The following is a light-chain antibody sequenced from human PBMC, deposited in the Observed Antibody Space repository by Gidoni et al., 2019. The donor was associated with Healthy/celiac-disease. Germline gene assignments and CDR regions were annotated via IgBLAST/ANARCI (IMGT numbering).Light chain of an antibody. CDR2: GAS. V-gene: IGKV3-20*01. CDR1: QSVSSSY. CDR3: QQYGSSQYT. Sequence: EIVLTQSPCTLSLSPGERATLSCRASQSVSSSYLAWYQQKPGQAPRLLIYGASSRATGIPDRFSGSGSGTDFTLTISRLEPEDFAVYYCQQYGSSQYTFXXXTKLEIK. J-gene: IGKJ2*01.